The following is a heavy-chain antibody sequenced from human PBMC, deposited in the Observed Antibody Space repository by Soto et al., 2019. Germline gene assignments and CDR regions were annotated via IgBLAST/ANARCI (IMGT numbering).Heavy chain of an antibody. Sequence: EVQLVESGGGLVKPGGSLRLSCAASGFTFSSYSMNWVRQAPGKGLEWVSSISSSSSYIYYADSVKGRFTISRDNAKNSQYLQMNSLRAEDTAVYYCARSQTGDFDYWGQGTLVTVSS. J-gene: IGHJ4*02. CDR2: ISSSSSYI. CDR3: ARSQTGDFDY. V-gene: IGHV3-21*01. CDR1: GFTFSSYS.